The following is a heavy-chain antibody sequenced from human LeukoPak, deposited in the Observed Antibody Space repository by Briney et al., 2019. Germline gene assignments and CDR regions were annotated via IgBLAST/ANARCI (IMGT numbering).Heavy chain of an antibody. Sequence: SETLSLICTVSGGSISSYYWSWIRQPPGKGLECIGYIYYSGSTYYNPSLKSRVTISVDTSKNQFSLKLSSVTAADTAVYYCVTDNYYDSSGYDYFDYWGQGTLVTVSS. J-gene: IGHJ4*02. CDR3: VTDNYYDSSGYDYFDY. V-gene: IGHV4-59*12. CDR2: IYYSGST. CDR1: GGSISSYY. D-gene: IGHD3-22*01.